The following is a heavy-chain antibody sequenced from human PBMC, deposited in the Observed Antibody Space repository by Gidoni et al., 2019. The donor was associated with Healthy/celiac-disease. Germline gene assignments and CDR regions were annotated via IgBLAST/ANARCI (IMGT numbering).Heavy chain of an antibody. J-gene: IGHJ6*02. CDR3: TRDPGLTTVTTGYYYGMDV. CDR1: GSTFGDYA. CDR2: IRRKAYGGTT. Sequence: EVTLVESGGGLVQPGRSLRVSCTASGSTFGDYAMRWARMAPGKGLEGLVFIRRKAYGGTTEYAASVKGRLTISRDDSKSIAYLQMNSLKTEDTAVYYCTRDPGLTTVTTGYYYGMDVWGQGTTVTVSS. V-gene: IGHV3-49*04. D-gene: IGHD4-17*01.